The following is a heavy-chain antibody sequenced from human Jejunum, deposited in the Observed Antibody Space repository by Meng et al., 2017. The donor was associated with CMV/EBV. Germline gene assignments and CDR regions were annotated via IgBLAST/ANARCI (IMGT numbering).Heavy chain of an antibody. J-gene: IGHJ4*02. CDR1: GGSINNYY. Sequence: QVQLQGPGPGLVKPSETLSLTCTVSGGSINNYYWSWIRQSAGKGLEWIGRFYSSDTYNYHPSLNSRVTMSLDTSKNQFSLNLRSVTAADTAIYYCARGPGASTREGFDYWGLGTLVTVSS. CDR3: ARGPGASTREGFDY. CDR2: FYSSDTY. D-gene: IGHD1-26*01. V-gene: IGHV4-4*07.